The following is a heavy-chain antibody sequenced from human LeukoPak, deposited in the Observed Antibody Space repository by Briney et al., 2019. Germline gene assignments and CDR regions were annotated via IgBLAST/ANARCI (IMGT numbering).Heavy chain of an antibody. J-gene: IGHJ6*03. Sequence: GGSLRLSCAASGYTFDDYAMNWVPQAPGKGLEWVSLISGDGGSTYYADSVKGRFTISRDNSKNSLYLQMNSLRTEDTALYFCAEGPSEAARLSYYYYYMDVWGKGTTVTVSS. V-gene: IGHV3-43*02. D-gene: IGHD6-6*01. CDR3: AEGPSEAARLSYYYYYMDV. CDR2: ISGDGGST. CDR1: GYTFDDYA.